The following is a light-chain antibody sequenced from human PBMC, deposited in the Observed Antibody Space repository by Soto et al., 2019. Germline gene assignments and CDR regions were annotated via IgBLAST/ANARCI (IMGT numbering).Light chain of an antibody. Sequence: DIVLTQSPGSVSLSPGESATLYCRTSQSVTSTYVAWYQQKPGQAPKLLIYGASSRATGIPDRFSGSGSGTDFTLTITRLEPEDFAVYYCQQYGSSGTFGQGTKVDIK. J-gene: IGKJ1*01. CDR2: GAS. CDR3: QQYGSSGT. V-gene: IGKV3-20*01. CDR1: QSVTSTY.